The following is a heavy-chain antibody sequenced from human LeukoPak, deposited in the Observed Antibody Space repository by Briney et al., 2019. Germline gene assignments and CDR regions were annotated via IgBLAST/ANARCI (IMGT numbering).Heavy chain of an antibody. J-gene: IGHJ2*01. CDR3: AKDRRPTVSGGYFDL. D-gene: IGHD3-10*01. V-gene: IGHV3-53*05. CDR2: IYSGGST. Sequence: GGSLRLSCAASEFSVGSNYMTWVRQAPGKGLEWVSLIYSGGSTYYADSVKGRFTISRDNSKNTLYLQMNSLRAEDTALYYCAKDRRPTVSGGYFDLWGRGTLVIVSS. CDR1: EFSVGSNY.